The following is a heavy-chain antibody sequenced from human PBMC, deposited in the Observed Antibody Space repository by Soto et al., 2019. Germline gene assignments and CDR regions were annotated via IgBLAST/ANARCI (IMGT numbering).Heavy chain of an antibody. CDR1: GVTFSGYA. D-gene: IGHD3-22*01. Sequence: GGSLRLSCAASGVTFSGYARSWVRQAPGKGLEWVADISGSGGSTYNADSVNGRFTISRVNSKKTPYLQMNSLRAEDTAVYYCAKRQCAYYDSSGHSDYWGQGTLVTVSS. CDR2: ISGSGGST. J-gene: IGHJ4*02. CDR3: AKRQCAYYDSSGHSDY. V-gene: IGHV3-23*01.